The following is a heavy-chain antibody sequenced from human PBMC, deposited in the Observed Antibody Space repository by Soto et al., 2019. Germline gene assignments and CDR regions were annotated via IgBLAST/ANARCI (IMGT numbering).Heavy chain of an antibody. D-gene: IGHD5-18*01. CDR1: GFTLTTYA. V-gene: IGHV3-30*18. Sequence: PGGSLRLSCAVSGFTLTTYAMGWVRQAPGKGLEWVAVISYDGSNKYYADSVKGRFTISRDNSKNTLYLQMNSLRAEDTAVYYCAKGVGDTAMMGNWFDPWGQGTLVTVSS. CDR3: AKGVGDTAMMGNWFDP. CDR2: ISYDGSNK. J-gene: IGHJ5*02.